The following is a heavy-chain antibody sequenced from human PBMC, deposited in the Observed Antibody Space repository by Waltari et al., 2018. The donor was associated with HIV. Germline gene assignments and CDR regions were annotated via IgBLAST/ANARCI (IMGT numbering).Heavy chain of an antibody. D-gene: IGHD2-8*01. CDR1: GYTFTGYY. CDR3: TRIPKVGVYFDY. CDR2: INPISGGT. V-gene: IGHV1-2*06. J-gene: IGHJ4*02. Sequence: QVQLVQSGAEVKKPGASVKVSCKASGYTFTGYYIHWVRQAPGQGLEWMERINPISGGTDYAQKFQGRVTMTRNTSISTAYMELRRLRSDDTAVYFCTRIPKVGVYFDYWGQGTLVTVSS.